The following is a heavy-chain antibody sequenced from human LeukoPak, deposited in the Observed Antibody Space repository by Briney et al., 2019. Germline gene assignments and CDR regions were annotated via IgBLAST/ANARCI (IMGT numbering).Heavy chain of an antibody. D-gene: IGHD6-6*01. J-gene: IGHJ4*02. Sequence: PGGSLRLSCAASGFTFSNYWMHWVRQAPGKGLEWVAVISYDGSNKYYADSVKGRFTISRDNSKNTLYLQMNSLRAEDTAVYYCARAESIAARPPDYWGQGTLVTVSS. CDR1: GFTFSNYW. CDR2: ISYDGSNK. CDR3: ARAESIAARPPDY. V-gene: IGHV3-30*03.